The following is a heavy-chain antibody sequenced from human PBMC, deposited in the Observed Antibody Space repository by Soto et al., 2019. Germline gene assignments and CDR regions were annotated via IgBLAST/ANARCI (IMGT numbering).Heavy chain of an antibody. CDR1: GGSISSGGYY. CDR2: IYHSGTT. V-gene: IGHV4-31*02. D-gene: IGHD6-19*01. Sequence: PSETLSLTCTVSGGSISSGGYYWSWIRQHPGKGLEWIGYIYHSGTTYYNPSLKSRVTISVDTSKNQFSLKLTSVTAADTAVYYCARGMGTAVEAINYYYFYGMDVWGQGTTVTVSS. J-gene: IGHJ6*02. CDR3: ARGMGTAVEAINYYYFYGMDV.